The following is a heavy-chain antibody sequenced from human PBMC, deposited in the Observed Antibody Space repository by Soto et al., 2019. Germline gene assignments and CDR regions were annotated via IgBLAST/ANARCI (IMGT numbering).Heavy chain of an antibody. D-gene: IGHD1-26*01. CDR2: VQPSGTT. J-gene: IGHJ4*02. Sequence: PSETLSLTCGVSAVSFSVHHWSWIRQPPGKGLEWIGEVQPSGTTNYNPSLKSRVTISVDTSKKQFSLNLRSVTAADTAVYYCATFLGSAYSVSGFDSWGQGTLVTVSS. CDR3: ATFLGSAYSVSGFDS. V-gene: IGHV4-34*01. CDR1: AVSFSVHH.